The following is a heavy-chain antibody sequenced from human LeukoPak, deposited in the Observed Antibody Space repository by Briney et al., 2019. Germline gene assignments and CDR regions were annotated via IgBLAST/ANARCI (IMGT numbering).Heavy chain of an antibody. Sequence: SETLSLTCTVSGYSISSGYYWGWIRQPPGKGLEWIGSIYHSGSTNYNPSLKSRVTISVDTSKNQISLKLSSVTAADTAVYYCARQYYDILTGYQAFDYWGQGTLVTVYS. V-gene: IGHV4-38-2*02. D-gene: IGHD3-9*01. J-gene: IGHJ4*02. CDR2: IYHSGST. CDR3: ARQYYDILTGYQAFDY. CDR1: GYSISSGYY.